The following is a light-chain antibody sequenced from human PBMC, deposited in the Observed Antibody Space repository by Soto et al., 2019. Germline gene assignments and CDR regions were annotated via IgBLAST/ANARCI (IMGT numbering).Light chain of an antibody. CDR1: QSISSN. J-gene: IGKJ4*01. CDR3: QQRSNWPLT. CDR2: RAS. Sequence: EIVMTQSPATLSLSPGERATLSCRASQSISSNLAWYQHKPGQAPRLFMFRASSRATGIPARFSGSGSGTDFTLTISSLEPEDVAVYYCQQRSNWPLTFGGGTKVDIK. V-gene: IGKV3-11*01.